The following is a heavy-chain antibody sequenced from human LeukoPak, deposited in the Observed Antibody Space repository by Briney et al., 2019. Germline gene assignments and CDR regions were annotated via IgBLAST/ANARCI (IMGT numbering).Heavy chain of an antibody. V-gene: IGHV1-3*01. D-gene: IGHD3-9*01. CDR1: GYTFTTYA. CDR2: INGDNGNT. J-gene: IGHJ5*02. CDR3: ARAPYDILTGYSLNWFGP. Sequence: GASVKVSCKASGYTFTTYAMHWVRQAPGQRLEWMGWINGDNGNTKYSQKFQGRVTITRDTSAYTAYMELRNLSSADTAVYFCARAPYDILTGYSLNWFGPWGQGTLVTVSS.